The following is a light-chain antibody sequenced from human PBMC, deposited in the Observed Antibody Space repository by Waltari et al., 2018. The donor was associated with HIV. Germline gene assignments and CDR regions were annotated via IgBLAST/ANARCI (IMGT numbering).Light chain of an antibody. V-gene: IGKV3D-15*01. J-gene: IGKJ5*01. CDR2: GAS. CDR1: QFVSSN. CDR3: QQYISWPLT. Sequence: EIVMMQSPAPLSVSPGERATLSCRASQFVSSNLVWYQQKPGQAPRLLIYGASTRAPGIPDRFSGSGSGTEFTLSISSLQSEDFAVYHCQQYISWPLTFGQGTRLEIK.